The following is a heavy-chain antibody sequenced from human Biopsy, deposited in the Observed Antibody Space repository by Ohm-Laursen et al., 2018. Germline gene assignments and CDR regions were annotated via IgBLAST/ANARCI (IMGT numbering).Heavy chain of an antibody. J-gene: IGHJ6*02. CDR1: GGSISGYY. Sequence: SETLSLTWSLSGGSISGYYWNWIRQSPGKGLEWIGYIWSSGTTDYNPSLQSRVSMSLELSTDQFSLKVDSVTAADTAVYYCARATNSTGWPYYYFYGMDVWGQGTTVTVSS. CDR3: ARATNSTGWPYYYFYGMDV. V-gene: IGHV4-59*01. D-gene: IGHD2/OR15-2a*01. CDR2: IWSSGTT.